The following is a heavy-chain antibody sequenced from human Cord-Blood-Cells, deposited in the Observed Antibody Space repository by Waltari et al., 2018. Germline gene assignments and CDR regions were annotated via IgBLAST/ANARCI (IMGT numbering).Heavy chain of an antibody. CDR3: ARELLTGYSSSWYDY. Sequence: EVQLVESGGGLVPPGGSLRLSCAASGFTFSSYAMNWVSQAPGKGLEWVSYISSSGSTIYYADSVKGRFTISRDNAKNSLYLQMNSLRAEDTAVYYCARELLTGYSSSWYDYWGQGTLVTVSS. D-gene: IGHD6-13*01. CDR2: ISSSGSTI. J-gene: IGHJ4*02. CDR1: GFTFSSYA. V-gene: IGHV3-48*03.